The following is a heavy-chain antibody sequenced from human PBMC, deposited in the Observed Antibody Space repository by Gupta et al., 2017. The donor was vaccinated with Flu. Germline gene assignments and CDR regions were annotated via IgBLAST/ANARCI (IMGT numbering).Heavy chain of an antibody. V-gene: IGHV1-46*01. CDR2: INPSGGST. J-gene: IGHJ6*02. Sequence: QVQLVQSGAEVRKPGASVKVSCKASAYIFTNYYMHWVRQAPGQGLEWMAVINPSGGSTRYAQRFQDRVTVTRDTSTSTVYMEMISLRSEDTAVYYCAREHSTGNINYFYYGMDVWGQGTTVTVSS. CDR1: AYIFTNYY. CDR3: AREHSTGNINYFYYGMDV. D-gene: IGHD1-1*01.